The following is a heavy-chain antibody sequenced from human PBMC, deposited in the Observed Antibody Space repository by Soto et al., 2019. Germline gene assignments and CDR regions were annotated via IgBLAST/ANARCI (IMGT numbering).Heavy chain of an antibody. CDR3: ARTDRDFYGLDV. CDR2: ISAAGDP. CDR1: GFTFRNYD. J-gene: IGHJ6*02. V-gene: IGHV3-13*05. Sequence: EVQLVESGGGLVQPGGSLRLSCEASGFTFRNYDMHWFRQGTGKGLEWVSGISAAGDPDYADSVEGRFTISRENAQNSFFLQINSLRVGDTAVYYCARTDRDFYGLDVWGQGTTVIVSS. D-gene: IGHD1-1*01.